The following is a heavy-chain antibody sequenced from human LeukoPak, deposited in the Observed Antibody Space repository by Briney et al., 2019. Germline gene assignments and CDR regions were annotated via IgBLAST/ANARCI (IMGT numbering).Heavy chain of an antibody. CDR3: AKDRYSYGYVYYYMDV. CDR1: GFTFSSYA. Sequence: GGSLRLSCAASGFTFSSYAMSWVRQAPGKGLEWVSAISGSGGSTYYADSVKGRFTIPRDNSKNALYLQMNSLRAEDTAVYYCAKDRYSYGYVYYYMDVWGKGTTVTVSS. V-gene: IGHV3-23*01. J-gene: IGHJ6*03. D-gene: IGHD5-18*01. CDR2: ISGSGGST.